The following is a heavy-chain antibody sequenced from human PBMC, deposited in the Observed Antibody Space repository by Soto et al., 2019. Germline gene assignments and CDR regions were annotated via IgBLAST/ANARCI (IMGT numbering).Heavy chain of an antibody. CDR3: GSPGDEFLEGGYYYYGMDV. V-gene: IGHV1-69*13. Sequence: SVKVSCKASGGTFSSYAISWVRQAPGQGLEWMGGIIPIFGTANYAQKFQGRVTITADESTSTAYMELSSLRSEDTAVYYCGSPGDEFLEGGYYYYGMDVWGQGTTVTVSS. CDR2: IIPIFGTA. CDR1: GGTFSSYA. J-gene: IGHJ6*02. D-gene: IGHD3-3*01.